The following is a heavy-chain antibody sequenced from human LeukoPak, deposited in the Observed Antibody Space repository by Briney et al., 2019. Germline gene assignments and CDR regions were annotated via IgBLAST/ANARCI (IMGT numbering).Heavy chain of an antibody. CDR3: AKDGGQEVDY. V-gene: IGHV3-23*01. CDR2: ISGSGGRT. Sequence: GGSLRLSCAASGFTFSTYAMSWVRQAPGKGREWVSAISGSGGRTYYADSVKGRFTISRDKSKNTLYLQMNSLRADDTAVYSCAKDGGQEVDYWGQGTLVTVSS. D-gene: IGHD3-16*01. CDR1: GFTFSTYA. J-gene: IGHJ4*02.